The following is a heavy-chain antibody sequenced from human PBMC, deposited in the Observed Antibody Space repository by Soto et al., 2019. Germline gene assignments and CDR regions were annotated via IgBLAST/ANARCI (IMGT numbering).Heavy chain of an antibody. CDR1: GAPITCGDYS. D-gene: IGHD2-2*01. CDR2: ILHGGST. CDR3: ARGSVVVAAAVMFNCLGR. J-gene: IGHJ4*02. Sequence: TLSLPGRLSGAPITCGDYSWNWIRQPPGKGRDWIGYILHGGSTNYNPSLRGRVTISSDRSRTQISLKTSSVTDADTAVYYCARGSVVVAAAVMFNCLGRWGQRARVSVPS. V-gene: IGHV4-30-2*01.